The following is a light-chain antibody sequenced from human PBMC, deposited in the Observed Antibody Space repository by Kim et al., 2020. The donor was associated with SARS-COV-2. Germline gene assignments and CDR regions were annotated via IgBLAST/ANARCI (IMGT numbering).Light chain of an antibody. Sequence: DIVMTQSPLSLSVTPGEPASISCGSSQSLLHGLGYHYLDWFLQKPGQSPQLLIYLGSSRASGVPDRFSGSGSGTNFTLKISRVEAEDVGVYYCMQAVEIPLTFGGGTKVDIK. J-gene: IGKJ4*01. CDR1: QSLLHGLGYHY. V-gene: IGKV2-28*01. CDR3: MQAVEIPLT. CDR2: LGS.